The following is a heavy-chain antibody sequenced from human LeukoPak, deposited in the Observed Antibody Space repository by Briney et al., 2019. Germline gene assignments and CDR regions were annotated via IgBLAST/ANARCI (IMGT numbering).Heavy chain of an antibody. Sequence: GGSLRLSCAASGFTFSSYEMNWVRQAPGNGREWVSYISSSGRTIDYADSVNGGFTISRDHAKNSLYLQMNSLRAEDTAVYYCARGPRSYDSSGYRWGQGTLVTVSS. CDR2: ISSSGRTI. J-gene: IGHJ4*02. V-gene: IGHV3-48*03. CDR3: ARGPRSYDSSGYR. CDR1: GFTFSSYE. D-gene: IGHD3-22*01.